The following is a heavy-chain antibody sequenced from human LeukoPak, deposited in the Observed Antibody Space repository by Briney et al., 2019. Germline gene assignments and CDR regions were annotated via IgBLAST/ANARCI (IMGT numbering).Heavy chain of an antibody. Sequence: GGSLRLSCAASGFTFSSYAMHWVRQAPGKGLEYVSAISSNGGSTYYANSVKGRFTISRDNSKNTLYLQMGSLRAEDMAVYYCARPQRHDYDAFDIWGQGTMVTVSS. D-gene: IGHD4-11*01. V-gene: IGHV3-64*01. CDR3: ARPQRHDYDAFDI. CDR2: ISSNGGST. CDR1: GFTFSSYA. J-gene: IGHJ3*02.